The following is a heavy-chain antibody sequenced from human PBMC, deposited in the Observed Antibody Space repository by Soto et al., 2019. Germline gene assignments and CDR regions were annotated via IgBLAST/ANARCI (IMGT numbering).Heavy chain of an antibody. CDR2: IIPIFGTA. D-gene: IGHD3-22*01. CDR1: GGTFSSYA. Sequence: QVQLVQSGAEVKKPGSSVKVSCKASGGTFSSYAISWVRQAPGQGLEWMGGIIPIFGTANYAQKFQGRVTITADESTSTAYMELSRLRSEDTAVYYCARGALTYYYDSSGYAFDIWGQGTMVTVSS. CDR3: ARGALTYYYDSSGYAFDI. J-gene: IGHJ3*02. V-gene: IGHV1-69*12.